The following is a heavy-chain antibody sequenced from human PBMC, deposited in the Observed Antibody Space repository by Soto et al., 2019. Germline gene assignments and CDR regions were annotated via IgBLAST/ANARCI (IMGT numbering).Heavy chain of an antibody. D-gene: IGHD6-13*01. CDR3: NLLPKQQLANWYFDL. J-gene: IGHJ2*01. CDR2: ISNDGSNK. Sequence: PGGSLRLSCAASGFTFSSYGMHWVRQAPGKGLEWVAFISNDGSNKSYADSVQGRFIISRDNSKNTLFLQVNSLRAEDTAVYYCNLLPKQQLANWYFDLWGRGTLVTVSS. CDR1: GFTFSSYG. V-gene: IGHV3-30*03.